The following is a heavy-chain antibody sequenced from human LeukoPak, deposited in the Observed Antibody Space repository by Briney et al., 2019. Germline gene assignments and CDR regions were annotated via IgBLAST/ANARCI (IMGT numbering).Heavy chain of an antibody. D-gene: IGHD5-12*01. Sequence: PGGSLRLSCGASGFXFSSYAMSWVRQAPGKGLEWVSGISGSGGRTHYADSVKGRFTISRDNSKNTLYLQMNSLRAEDTAVYYCAKTPGDIVATTRFDYWGQGTLVTVSS. V-gene: IGHV3-23*01. CDR1: GFXFSSYA. J-gene: IGHJ4*02. CDR3: AKTPGDIVATTRFDY. CDR2: ISGSGGRT.